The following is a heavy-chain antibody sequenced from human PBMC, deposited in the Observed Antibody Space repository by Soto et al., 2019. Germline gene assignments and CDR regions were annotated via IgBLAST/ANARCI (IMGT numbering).Heavy chain of an antibody. CDR2: IKQDGSEK. CDR1: GFTFSNYW. CDR3: ARVEGGYCGSGSYGFDY. Sequence: EVQLVESGGGLVQPGGSLSLSCAASGFTFSNYWMTWVRQAPGKGLEWVANIKQDGSEKYYVDSVKGRSTISRDNAKNSVYLHMDSLRVEDTAVYYCARVEGGYCGSGSYGFDYWGQGSLVTVSS. D-gene: IGHD3-10*01. V-gene: IGHV3-7*01. J-gene: IGHJ4*02.